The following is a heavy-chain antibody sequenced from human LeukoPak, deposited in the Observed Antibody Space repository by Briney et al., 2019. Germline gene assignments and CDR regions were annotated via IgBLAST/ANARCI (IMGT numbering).Heavy chain of an antibody. D-gene: IGHD3-22*01. V-gene: IGHV4-39*01. CDR1: GASISGSGYY. CDR2: IYYSGST. CDR3: ARLTPYYYDSSGFDP. Sequence: PSETLSLTCVVSGASISGSGYYWGWIRQPPGKGLEWIGNIYYSGSTYYNPSLKSRVTISVDTSKNQFSLKLSSVTAADTAVYYCARLTPYYYDSSGFDPWGQGTLVTVSS. J-gene: IGHJ5*02.